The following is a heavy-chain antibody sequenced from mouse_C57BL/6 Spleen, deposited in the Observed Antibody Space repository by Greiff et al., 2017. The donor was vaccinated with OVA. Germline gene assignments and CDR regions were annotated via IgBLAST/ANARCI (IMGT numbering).Heavy chain of an antibody. J-gene: IGHJ2*01. Sequence: EVQLKESGPELVKPGDSVKISCKASGYSFTGYFMNWVMQSHGKSLEWIGRINPYNGDTFYNQKFKGKATLTVDKSSSTAHMELRSLTSEDSAVYYCVRQITTVYFGNWGENTTLTVSS. CDR2: INPYNGDT. D-gene: IGHD1-1*01. CDR1: GYSFTGYF. CDR3: VRQITTVYFGN. V-gene: IGHV1-20*01.